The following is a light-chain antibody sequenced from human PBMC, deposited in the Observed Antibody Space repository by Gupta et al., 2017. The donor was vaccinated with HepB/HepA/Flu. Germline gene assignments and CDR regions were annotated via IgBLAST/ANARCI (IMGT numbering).Light chain of an antibody. CDR3: CSYTSSNTEV. CDR1: SSDVGAYNY. V-gene: IGLV2-11*01. Sequence: QSALTQPLSVSMSPAQSLTVSCTGTSSDVGAYNYVSWYQQYPGKAPKLMIYDVSKRPSGVPYRFSGSKSGNTASLTISGLQAEDEADYYCCSYTSSNTEVFGTGTKVTVL. J-gene: IGLJ1*01. CDR2: DVS.